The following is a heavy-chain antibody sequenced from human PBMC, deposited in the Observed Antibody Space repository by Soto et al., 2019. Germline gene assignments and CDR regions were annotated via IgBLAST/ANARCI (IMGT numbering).Heavy chain of an antibody. Sequence: PRLSCAASGFKFSNYAMSWVRQAPGKGLEWVSLISATGGGTYYADSVKGRFTISRDNSHNTLYLQVHSLTAEDTAVYYCAKDRRAGGNSAFYFDFWGQGAQVTVSS. J-gene: IGHJ4*02. CDR3: AKDRRAGGNSAFYFDF. V-gene: IGHV3-23*01. CDR1: GFKFSNYA. CDR2: ISATGGGT. D-gene: IGHD3-16*01.